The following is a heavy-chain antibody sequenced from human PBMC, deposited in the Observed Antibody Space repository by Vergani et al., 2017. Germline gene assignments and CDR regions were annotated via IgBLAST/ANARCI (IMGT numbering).Heavy chain of an antibody. CDR2: ISGSGGST. CDR3: AKVVQWLVKGGVIDY. Sequence: EVQLVESGGGLVQPGGSLRLSCAASGFTVSSNYMSWVRQAPGKGLEWVSAISGSGGSTYYADSVKGRLTIFRDNSKNKMFLQMDSLRAEDTAVYYCAKVVQWLVKGGVIDYWGQGTLVTVSS. J-gene: IGHJ4*02. D-gene: IGHD6-19*01. CDR1: GFTVSSNY. V-gene: IGHV3-23*04.